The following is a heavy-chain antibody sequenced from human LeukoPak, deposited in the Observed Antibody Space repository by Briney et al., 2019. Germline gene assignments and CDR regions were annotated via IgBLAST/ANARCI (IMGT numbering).Heavy chain of an antibody. CDR1: GYSFSRYW. J-gene: IGHJ5*02. CDR2: IYPDDSDT. Sequence: GESLKISCKGSGYSFSRYWIGWVRQMPGKGLEWMGIIYPDDSDTRYSPSFQGQVTISADKSISTAYLQWSSLKASDTAMYYCARRSPRTNWFDPWGQGTLVTVSS. CDR3: ARRSPRTNWFDP. V-gene: IGHV5-51*01.